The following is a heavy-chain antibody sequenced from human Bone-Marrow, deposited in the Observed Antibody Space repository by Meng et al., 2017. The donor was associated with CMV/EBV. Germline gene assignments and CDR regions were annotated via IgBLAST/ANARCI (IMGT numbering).Heavy chain of an antibody. J-gene: IGHJ5*02. V-gene: IGHV5-51*01. CDR3: ARLGCSSTSCYFGWFDP. CDR2: INPDDPDT. CDR1: GYTFTNYW. Sequence: GESLKISCKGSGYTFTNYWIGWVRQMPGKGLEWVGIINPDDPDTRYSPSFRGQVSISADKATNTAYLQWGSLKASDTAMYYCARLGCSSTSCYFGWFDPWGQGTLVTVSS. D-gene: IGHD2-2*01.